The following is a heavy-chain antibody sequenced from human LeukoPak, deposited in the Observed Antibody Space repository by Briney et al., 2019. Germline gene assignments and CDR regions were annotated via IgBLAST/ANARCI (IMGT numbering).Heavy chain of an antibody. Sequence: SETLSLTCTVYGGSISSYYWSWIRQPPGKGLEWIGYIYTSGTTNYNPSLKSRVTISVGTSKNQFSLKLSSVTAADTAVYYCARLQHDFWSGYYTGSNWFDPWGQGTLVTVSS. CDR1: GGSISSYY. CDR3: ARLQHDFWSGYYTGSNWFDP. D-gene: IGHD3-3*01. J-gene: IGHJ5*02. V-gene: IGHV4-4*09. CDR2: IYTSGTT.